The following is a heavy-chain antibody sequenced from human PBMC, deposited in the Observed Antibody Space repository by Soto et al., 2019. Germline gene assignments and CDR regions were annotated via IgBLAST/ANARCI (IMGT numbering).Heavy chain of an antibody. CDR3: ARGPPIVGNTTPLDS. J-gene: IGHJ4*02. Sequence: SETLSLTCTVSGGSITNSSWWSWVRLPPAKGLEWIGDIYHAGSTKYNPSLERRVTISVDTSNNQFALTLTSVTAADTAVYFCARGPPIVGNTTPLDSWGQGTLVTVSS. CDR1: GGSITNSSW. D-gene: IGHD1-26*01. V-gene: IGHV4-4*02. CDR2: IYHAGST.